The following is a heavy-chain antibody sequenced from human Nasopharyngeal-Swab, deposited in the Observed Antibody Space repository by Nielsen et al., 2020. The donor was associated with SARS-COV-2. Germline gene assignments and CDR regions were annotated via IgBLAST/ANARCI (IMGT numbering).Heavy chain of an antibody. CDR3: ASLPQRSGFYYYYGMDV. D-gene: IGHD3-10*01. CDR2: ISSSGSTI. CDR1: GFTFSSYE. Sequence: GESLKISCAASGFTFSSYEMNWVRQAPGKGLEWVSYISSSGSTIYYADSVKGRFTISRDNAKNSLYLQMNGLRAEDTAVYYCASLPQRSGFYYYYGMDVWGQGTTVTVSS. V-gene: IGHV3-48*03. J-gene: IGHJ6*02.